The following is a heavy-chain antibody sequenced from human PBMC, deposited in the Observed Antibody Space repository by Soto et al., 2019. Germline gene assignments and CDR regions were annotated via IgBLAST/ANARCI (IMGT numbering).Heavy chain of an antibody. J-gene: IGHJ4*02. D-gene: IGHD3-10*01. CDR2: VSDGGSDA. Sequence: EVQLLESGGGLVQPGGSLRLSCAASGFTFSTYAMSWVRQPPGKGLEWVSIVSDGGSDAFYADSVKGRFAISRDNSKNTQYLQMNSLTAEDTAVYYCATHFVNGEVDYWGQGTPVTVYS. CDR3: ATHFVNGEVDY. V-gene: IGHV3-23*01. CDR1: GFTFSTYA.